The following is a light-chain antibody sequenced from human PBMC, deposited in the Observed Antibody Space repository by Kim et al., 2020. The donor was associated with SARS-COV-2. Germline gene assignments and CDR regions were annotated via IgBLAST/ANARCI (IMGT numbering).Light chain of an antibody. CDR3: AAWDDILRV. Sequence: QSVLTQPPSASRTPGQRVTISCSGSSSNIGSNTVNWYQQLPGTASKLLIYSNNQRPSGVPDRFSGSKSGTSASLAISGLQSEDEADYYCAAWDDILRVFRTPTKLTLL. V-gene: IGLV1-44*01. CDR1: SSNIGSNT. J-gene: IGLJ1*01. CDR2: SNN.